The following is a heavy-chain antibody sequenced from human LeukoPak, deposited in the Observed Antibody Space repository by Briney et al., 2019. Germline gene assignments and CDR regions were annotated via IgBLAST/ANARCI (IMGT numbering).Heavy chain of an antibody. J-gene: IGHJ4*02. Sequence: GGSLRLSCAASGFTFSSYVMSWVRKAPGKGLEWVSGISGSGGSTYYADSVKGRFTISRDNSKNTLYLQMNSLRAEDTAVYYCAKETCSSTSCSTDYWGQGTLVTVSS. CDR3: AKETCSSTSCSTDY. CDR1: GFTFSSYV. D-gene: IGHD2-2*01. V-gene: IGHV3-23*01. CDR2: ISGSGGST.